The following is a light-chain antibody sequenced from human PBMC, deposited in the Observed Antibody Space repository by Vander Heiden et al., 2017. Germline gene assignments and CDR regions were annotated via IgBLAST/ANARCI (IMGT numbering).Light chain of an antibody. CDR3: QQCESNPLT. CDR2: AAS. Sequence: DSQMTQSPSSLSASVGDRVTITCRASQSISSYLNWYQQKPGKAPKLLIYAASSLQSGVPSRFSGSGSGTDFTLTISRLQPEDFATYYCQQCESNPLTFGGGTKVEIK. CDR1: QSISSY. J-gene: IGKJ4*01. V-gene: IGKV1-39*01.